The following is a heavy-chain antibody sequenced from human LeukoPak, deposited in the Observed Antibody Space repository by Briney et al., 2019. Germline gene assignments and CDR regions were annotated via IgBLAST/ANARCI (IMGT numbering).Heavy chain of an antibody. V-gene: IGHV4-4*09. D-gene: IGHD6-13*01. Sequence: SETLSLTCAVSGGSISGYYWSWIRQPPGKGLEWIGDIYNSGSTNYNPSLRSRVTISVDTSNNQFSLKLSSVTAADTAVYYCARRAAVAGTWVFDYWGQGTLVTVSS. CDR1: GGSISGYY. CDR2: IYNSGST. J-gene: IGHJ4*02. CDR3: ARRAAVAGTWVFDY.